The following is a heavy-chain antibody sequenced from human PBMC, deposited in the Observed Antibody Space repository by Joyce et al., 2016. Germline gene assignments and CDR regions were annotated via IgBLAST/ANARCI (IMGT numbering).Heavy chain of an antibody. CDR3: ARDPTASYFDSGGYYVDY. CDR2: INPNSGGT. CDR1: GYRFTGYY. D-gene: IGHD3-22*01. Sequence: QVQLVQSGTEVREPGASVKVSCKASGYRFTGYYIHWVRQAPGQGLEWMGWINPNSGGTNYAQRLQDGVTMTRDTSISTAYMELGRLRYDDTAVYYCARDPTASYFDSGGYYVDYWGQGTLVTVSS. V-gene: IGHV1-2*02. J-gene: IGHJ4*02.